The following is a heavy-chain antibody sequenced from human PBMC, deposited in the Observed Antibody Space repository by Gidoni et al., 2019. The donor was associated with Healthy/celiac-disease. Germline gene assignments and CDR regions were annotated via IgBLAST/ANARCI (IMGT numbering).Heavy chain of an antibody. CDR2: NVVSSGNT. Sequence: QMQLVQSGPEVKKPGTSVKVSCKASGFTFTSSAVQWVRQARGQRLEWIGWNVVSSGNTNYAQKFQERVTITRDMSTSTAYMELSSLRSEDTAVYYCAAVFSRGYGMDVWGQGTTVTVSS. V-gene: IGHV1-58*01. D-gene: IGHD3-3*02. CDR3: AAVFSRGYGMDV. J-gene: IGHJ6*02. CDR1: GFTFTSSA.